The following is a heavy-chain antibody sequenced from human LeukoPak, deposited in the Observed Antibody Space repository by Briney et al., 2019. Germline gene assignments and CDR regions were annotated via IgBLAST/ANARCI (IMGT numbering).Heavy chain of an antibody. Sequence: GESLKISCKDSGYSFTSYWISWVRQMPGKGLEWMGTIDPSDSYTNYSPSFQGHVTTSTDKSISTAYLQWSSLKASDTAMYYCARSRDDFWSGYYDFWGQGTPVTVSS. CDR1: GYSFTSYW. CDR2: IDPSDSYT. J-gene: IGHJ4*02. D-gene: IGHD3-3*01. V-gene: IGHV5-10-1*01. CDR3: ARSRDDFWSGYYDF.